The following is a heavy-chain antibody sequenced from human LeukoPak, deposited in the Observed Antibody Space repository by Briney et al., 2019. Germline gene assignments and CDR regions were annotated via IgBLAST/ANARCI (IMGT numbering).Heavy chain of an antibody. D-gene: IGHD3-22*01. Sequence: GGSLRLSCAASGFTFSIYAMSWVRQAPGKGVEWVSSISSKGELTFYADSVKGRFTISRDNSESTLYLQMNILRAEDTAIYYCTRDRPNYYGSDGHYYRRNGDYWGQGTLVTVSS. CDR1: GFTFSIYA. CDR2: ISSKGELT. CDR3: TRDRPNYYGSDGHYYRRNGDY. J-gene: IGHJ4*02. V-gene: IGHV3-23*01.